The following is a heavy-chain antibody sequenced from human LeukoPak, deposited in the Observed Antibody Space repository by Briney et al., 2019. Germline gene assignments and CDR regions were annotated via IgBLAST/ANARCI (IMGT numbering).Heavy chain of an antibody. V-gene: IGHV4-34*01. CDR3: ARRPNGRTTVTKRYFDC. D-gene: IGHD4-17*01. CDR1: GGSFSGYY. Sequence: SETLSLTCAVYGGSFSGYYWSWLRQPPGKGLEWIGEINHSGSTNYNPSLKSRVTISVDSSKNQLSLKLSSVTAADTAVYYCARRPNGRTTVTKRYFDCWGQGTLVTVSS. J-gene: IGHJ4*02. CDR2: INHSGST.